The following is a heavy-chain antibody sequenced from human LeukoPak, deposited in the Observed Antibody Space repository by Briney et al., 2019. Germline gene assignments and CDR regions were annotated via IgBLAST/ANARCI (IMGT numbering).Heavy chain of an antibody. CDR3: ARMSYYDSSGDNWFDP. Sequence: GASVKVSCKASGYTFTTYDINWVRQATGQGLGWMGWMNPNSGNTGYAQKFQGRVTMTRNTSISTAYMELNSLRSEDTAVYYCARMSYYDSSGDNWFDPWGQGTLVTVSS. CDR2: MNPNSGNT. D-gene: IGHD3-22*01. J-gene: IGHJ5*02. V-gene: IGHV1-8*01. CDR1: GYTFTTYD.